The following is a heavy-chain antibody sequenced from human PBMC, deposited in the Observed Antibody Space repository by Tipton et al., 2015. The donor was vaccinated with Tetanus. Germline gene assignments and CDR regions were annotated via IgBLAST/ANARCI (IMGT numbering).Heavy chain of an antibody. V-gene: IGHV4-4*08. CDR2: IFASGST. J-gene: IGHJ4*02. CDR1: GDSMTRYY. Sequence: TLSLTCTVSGDSMTRYYWSWIRRPPGKGLEWISYIFASGSTNYNPALKSRVTISMDTSKNQISLNLTSVTAADTAVYYCASRDREQGKFDYWGQGTLVTVSS. CDR3: ASRDREQGKFDY. D-gene: IGHD7-27*01.